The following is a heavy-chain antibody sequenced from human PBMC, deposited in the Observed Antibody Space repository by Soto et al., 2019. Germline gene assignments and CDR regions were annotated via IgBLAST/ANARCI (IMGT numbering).Heavy chain of an antibody. J-gene: IGHJ6*02. CDR1: GYSFTDYH. Sequence: ASVKVSCKASGYSFTDYHIHWVRQAPGQGLEWLGRINPKSGGTSTAQKFQGWVTMTTDTSISTASMELTRLTSDDTAIYYCARGDSTDCSNGVCSFFYNHDMDVWGPGTTVTVSS. CDR2: INPKSGGT. D-gene: IGHD2-8*01. V-gene: IGHV1-2*04. CDR3: ARGDSTDCSNGVCSFFYNHDMDV.